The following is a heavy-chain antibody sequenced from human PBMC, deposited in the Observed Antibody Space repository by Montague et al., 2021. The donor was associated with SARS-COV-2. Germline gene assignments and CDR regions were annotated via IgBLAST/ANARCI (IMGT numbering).Heavy chain of an antibody. D-gene: IGHD3-10*01. J-gene: IGHJ4*02. Sequence: SLRLSCAASGFTFSSYAMHWVRRAPGKGLEWVAVISYDGSNKYYADSVKGRFTISRDNSKNTLHLQMNSLRAEDTAVYYCARDLDDGSGSYYFDYWGQGTLVTVSS. V-gene: IGHV3-30-3*01. CDR1: GFTFSSYA. CDR2: ISYDGSNK. CDR3: ARDLDDGSGSYYFDY.